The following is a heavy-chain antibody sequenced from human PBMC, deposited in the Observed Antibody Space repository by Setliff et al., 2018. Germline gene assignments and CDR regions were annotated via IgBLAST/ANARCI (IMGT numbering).Heavy chain of an antibody. CDR2: IYTDGTT. J-gene: IGHJ3*02. D-gene: IGHD3-3*01. CDR3: ASPRRDDLDSPFDPFDI. CDR1: GASLRSGSNY. Sequence: SETLSLTCTVSGASLRSGSNYWGWFRQPAGKGLEWIGRIYTDGTTNYTSMNHFSLRMTSVSAADTAVYYCASPRRDDLDSPFDPFDIWGHGTRVTVSS. V-gene: IGHV4-61*02.